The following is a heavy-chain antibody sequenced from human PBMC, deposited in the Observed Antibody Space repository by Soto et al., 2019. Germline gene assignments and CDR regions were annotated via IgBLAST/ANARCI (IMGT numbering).Heavy chain of an antibody. V-gene: IGHV3-23*01. J-gene: IGHJ4*02. CDR2: ISGSGGST. CDR1: GFTFSSYA. Sequence: GGSLRLSCAASGFTFSSYAMSWVRQAPGKGLEWVSAISGSGGSTYYADSVKGRFTISRDNSKNTLYLQMNSLRAEDTAVYYCAKRGLPYYYDSSGYYPAPFDYWGQGTLVTVSS. D-gene: IGHD3-22*01. CDR3: AKRGLPYYYDSSGYYPAPFDY.